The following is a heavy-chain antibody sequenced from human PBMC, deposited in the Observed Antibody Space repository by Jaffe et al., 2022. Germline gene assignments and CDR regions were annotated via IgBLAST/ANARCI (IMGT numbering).Heavy chain of an antibody. CDR3: ARSRVRGVIMPSYYFDY. CDR1: GGSFSGYY. D-gene: IGHD3-10*01. V-gene: IGHV4-34*01. J-gene: IGHJ4*02. CDR2: INHSGST. Sequence: QVQLQQWGAGLLKPSETLSLTCAVYGGSFSGYYWSWIRQPPGKGLEWIGEINHSGSTNYNPSLKSRVTISVDTSKNQFSLKLSSVTAADTAVYYCARSRVRGVIMPSYYFDYWGQGTLVTVSS.